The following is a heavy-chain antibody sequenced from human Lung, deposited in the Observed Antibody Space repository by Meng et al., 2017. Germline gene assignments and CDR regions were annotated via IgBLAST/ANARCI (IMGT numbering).Heavy chain of an antibody. CDR3: ARGPTTMAHDFDY. J-gene: IGHJ4*02. CDR2: INHSGST. V-gene: IGHV4-34*01. CDR1: GGSFSDYH. Sequence: QVQLKQWGAGRFKPSETLSLTCVVSGGSFSDYHWSWIRQPPGKGLEWIGEINHSGSTNYNPSLESRATISVDTSQNNLSLKLSSVTAADSAVYYCARGPTTMAHDFDYWGQGTLVTVSS. D-gene: IGHD4-11*01.